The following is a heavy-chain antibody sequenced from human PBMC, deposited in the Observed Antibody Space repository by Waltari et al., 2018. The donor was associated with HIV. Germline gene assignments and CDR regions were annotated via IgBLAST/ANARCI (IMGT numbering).Heavy chain of an antibody. Sequence: EVQLLESGGGLVQPGGSLRLSCAGSGFIFSSYAMTWVRQAPGKGLEWFSAIFGDGGSTFYADSVKGRFTISRDNSKNTLYLQMNSLRAEDTAVYYCAKGTLNPLTTDYWGQGTLVTVSS. CDR3: AKGTLNPLTTDY. CDR1: GFIFSSYA. CDR2: IFGDGGST. J-gene: IGHJ4*02. D-gene: IGHD4-17*01. V-gene: IGHV3-23*01.